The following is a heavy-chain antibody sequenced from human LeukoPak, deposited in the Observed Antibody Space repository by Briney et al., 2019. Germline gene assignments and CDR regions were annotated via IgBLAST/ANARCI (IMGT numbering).Heavy chain of an antibody. J-gene: IGHJ2*01. D-gene: IGHD3-3*01. CDR2: IYYSGST. CDR1: GGSISSGDYY. Sequence: SETLSLTCTVSGGSISSGDYYWSWIRQPPGKGLEWIGYIYYSGSTYYNPSLKSRVTISVDTSKNQFSLELSSVTAADTAVYYCARDPLGGVVTPWYFDLWGRGTLVTVSS. V-gene: IGHV4-30-4*01. CDR3: ARDPLGGVVTPWYFDL.